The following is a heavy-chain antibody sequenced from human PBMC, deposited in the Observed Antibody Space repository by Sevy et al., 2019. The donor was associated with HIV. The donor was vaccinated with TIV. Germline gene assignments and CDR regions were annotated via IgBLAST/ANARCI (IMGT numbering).Heavy chain of an antibody. D-gene: IGHD4-17*01. J-gene: IGHJ4*02. CDR1: GFTFSTYD. V-gene: IGHV3-33*01. CDR2: IWFDGSNT. CDR3: ARDLEFYDYGDYGPAFMPDY. Sequence: GGSLRLSCAASGFTFSTYDMHWVRQAPGKGLEWVAVIWFDGSNTYYADPVKGRFTISRDIAKNTLHLQMNSLRVEDTAVYYCARDLEFYDYGDYGPAFMPDYWGQGTLVTVSS.